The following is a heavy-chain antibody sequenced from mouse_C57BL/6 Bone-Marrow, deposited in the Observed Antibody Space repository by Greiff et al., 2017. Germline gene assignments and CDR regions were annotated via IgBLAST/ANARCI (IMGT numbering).Heavy chain of an antibody. CDR2: IYPGSGST. D-gene: IGHD1-1*01. CDR1: GYTFNSYW. J-gene: IGHJ3*01. V-gene: IGHV1-55*01. Sequence: QVQLQQPGAELVKPGASVKMSCKASGYTFNSYWITWVKQRPGQGLEWIGDIYPGSGSTNYNEKFKSKATLTVDTSSSTAYMQLSSLTSEDSAVYYCARKVIYYYGSSWFAYWGQGTLVTVSA. CDR3: ARKVIYYYGSSWFAY.